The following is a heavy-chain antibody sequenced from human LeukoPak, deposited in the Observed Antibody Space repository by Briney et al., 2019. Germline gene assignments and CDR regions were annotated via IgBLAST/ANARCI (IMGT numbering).Heavy chain of an antibody. V-gene: IGHV4-38-2*02. Sequence: PSETLSLTCHISGHSTTRGYYWAWFRQSPGKGLEWIATFFQSDKSLYNASLESRVTMSLDTSKSQFSLNLTSVTAADTAVYSCARALPVPYLLDSWGRGTQVTVSS. D-gene: IGHD3-10*02. CDR2: FFQSDKS. CDR3: ARALPVPYLLDS. J-gene: IGHJ4*02. CDR1: GHSTTRGYY.